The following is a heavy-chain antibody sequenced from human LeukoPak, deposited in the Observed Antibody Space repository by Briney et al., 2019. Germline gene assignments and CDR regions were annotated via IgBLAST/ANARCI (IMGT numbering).Heavy chain of an antibody. D-gene: IGHD3-22*01. Sequence: SETLSLTCTVSGGSISSYYWSWIRQPPGKGLEWIGYIYYSGSTNYNPSLKSRVTISVDTSKNQFSLKLSSVTAADTAVYYCARVDDSGYYYFDYWGQGTLVTVSS. CDR2: IYYSGST. V-gene: IGHV4-59*01. J-gene: IGHJ4*02. CDR3: ARVDDSGYYYFDY. CDR1: GGSISSYY.